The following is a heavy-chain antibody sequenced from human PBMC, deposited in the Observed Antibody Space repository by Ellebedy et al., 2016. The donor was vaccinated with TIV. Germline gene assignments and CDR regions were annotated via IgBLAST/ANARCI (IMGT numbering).Heavy chain of an antibody. J-gene: IGHJ4*02. Sequence: SETLSLTCIVSGDSISKGNNYWGWIRQPPGKELEWIGTIFYTGGAYYNPSLKSRVTISIDTSKNQFSLNLNSVTAADTAMYYCASDTRTTWFFYWGQGTLVTVSS. CDR3: ASDTRTTWFFY. CDR1: GDSISKGNNY. V-gene: IGHV4-39*07. CDR2: IFYTGGA. D-gene: IGHD6-13*01.